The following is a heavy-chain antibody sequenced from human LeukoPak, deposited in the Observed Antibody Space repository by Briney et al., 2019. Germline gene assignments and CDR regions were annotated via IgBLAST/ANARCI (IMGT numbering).Heavy chain of an antibody. V-gene: IGHV3-7*01. Sequence: PGGSLRLSCAASGFTFSSYWMSWVRQAPGKGLEWVANIKQDGSDKYYVDSVKGRFTISRDNAKNSLYLQMNSLRVEDTAVYYCARDLSSDYYDSSGYPLGWGQGTLVTVSS. D-gene: IGHD3-22*01. CDR3: ARDLSSDYYDSSGYPLG. J-gene: IGHJ4*02. CDR2: IKQDGSDK. CDR1: GFTFSSYW.